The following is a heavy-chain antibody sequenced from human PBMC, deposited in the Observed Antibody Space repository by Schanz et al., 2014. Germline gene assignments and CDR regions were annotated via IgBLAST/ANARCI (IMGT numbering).Heavy chain of an antibody. V-gene: IGHV1-18*04. CDR3: ARDRDQWDGNYLDY. J-gene: IGHJ4*02. CDR2: ISTYNGHT. D-gene: IGHD1-26*01. Sequence: QVRLVQSGAEAREPGASVKVSCKATGYMFDTYGFAWVRQAPGQGLEWMGWISTYNGHTRYGQKFQDRLSLTTDTDTATAHVELRSLRTDDTAVYYCARDRDQWDGNYLDYWGQGTLVTVSS. CDR1: GYMFDTYG.